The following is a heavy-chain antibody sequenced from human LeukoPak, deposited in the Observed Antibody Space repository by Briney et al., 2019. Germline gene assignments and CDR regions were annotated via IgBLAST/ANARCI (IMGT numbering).Heavy chain of an antibody. CDR2: IYSGGAI. Sequence: QSGGSLRLSCAASGFTFSSYAMSWVRQAPGKGLEWVSLIYSGGAIRYADSVKGRFTISRDSSKNTLFLQMNDLTVEDTARYYCARRPGNWGQGILVTVSS. CDR1: GFTFSSYA. D-gene: IGHD1-14*01. CDR3: ARRPGN. V-gene: IGHV3-23*03. J-gene: IGHJ4*02.